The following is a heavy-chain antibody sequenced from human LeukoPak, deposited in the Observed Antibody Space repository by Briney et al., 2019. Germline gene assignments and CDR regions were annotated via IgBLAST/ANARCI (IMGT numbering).Heavy chain of an antibody. J-gene: IGHJ4*02. V-gene: IGHV1-69*01. CDR3: ARESEGGYSYGPDY. Sequence: ASVKVSCKASGGTLSSYAISWVRQAPGQGLEWMGGIIPIFGTANYAQKFQGRVTITADESTSTAYMELSSLRSEDTAVHYCARESEGGYSYGPDYWGQGTLVTVSS. CDR2: IIPIFGTA. CDR1: GGTLSSYA. D-gene: IGHD5-18*01.